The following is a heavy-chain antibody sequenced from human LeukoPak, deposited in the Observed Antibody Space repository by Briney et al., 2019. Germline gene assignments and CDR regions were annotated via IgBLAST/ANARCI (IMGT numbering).Heavy chain of an antibody. V-gene: IGHV3-48*03. CDR2: ISSSGSTI. CDR3: ARTVARIGY. D-gene: IGHD4-23*01. CDR1: GFTFSSYE. J-gene: IGHJ4*02. Sequence: GGSLRLSCAASGFTFSSYEMNWVRQAPGKGLEWVSHISSSGSTIYYTDSVKGRFTISRDNSKNSLYLQMNSLRAEETAIYYCARTVARIGYWGQGTLVTVSS.